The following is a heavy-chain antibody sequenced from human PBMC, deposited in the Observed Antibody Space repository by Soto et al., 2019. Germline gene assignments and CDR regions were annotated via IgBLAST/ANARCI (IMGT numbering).Heavy chain of an antibody. CDR2: IYYSGST. J-gene: IGHJ4*02. CDR3: ARGLSGYYDFWSGSYYFDY. D-gene: IGHD3-3*01. CDR1: GGSISSGGYS. Sequence: SETLSLTCTVSGGSISSGGYSWTWIRQHPGKGLEWIGYIYYSGSTYYKPSLKSRVTISVDTSKNQLSLKLSSVTAADTAVYYCARGLSGYYDFWSGSYYFDYWGQGTLVTVSS. V-gene: IGHV4-31*03.